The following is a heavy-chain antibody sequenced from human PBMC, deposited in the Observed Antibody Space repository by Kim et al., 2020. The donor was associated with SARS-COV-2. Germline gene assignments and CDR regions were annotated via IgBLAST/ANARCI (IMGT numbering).Heavy chain of an antibody. CDR2: IDWNSDNI. J-gene: IGHJ4*02. D-gene: IGHD3-10*01. Sequence: GGSLRLSCAASGFTFDDYAMHWVRQAPGKGLEWVSSIDWNSDNIAYADSVKGRFTISRDNAKNSLYLQMNSLRPEDTALYFCVKDLDAVRESSTFDYWGQGTLVTVSS. CDR3: VKDLDAVRESSTFDY. CDR1: GFTFDDYA. V-gene: IGHV3-9*01.